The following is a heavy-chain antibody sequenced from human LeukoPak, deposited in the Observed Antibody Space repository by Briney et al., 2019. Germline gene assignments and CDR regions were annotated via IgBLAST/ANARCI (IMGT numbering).Heavy chain of an antibody. J-gene: IGHJ4*02. D-gene: IGHD3-9*01. CDR3: ARSAYDILTGYAARYFDY. Sequence: SETLSLACAVYGGSFSGYYWSWIRQPPGKGLEWIGEINHGGSTNYNPSLKSRVTISVDTSKNQFSLKLSSVTAADTAVYYCARSAYDILTGYAARYFDYWGQGTLVTVSS. CDR1: GGSFSGYY. V-gene: IGHV4-34*01. CDR2: INHGGST.